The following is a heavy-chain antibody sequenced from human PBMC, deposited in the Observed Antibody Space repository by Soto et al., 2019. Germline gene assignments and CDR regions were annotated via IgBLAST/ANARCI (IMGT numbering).Heavy chain of an antibody. V-gene: IGHV4-31*03. D-gene: IGHD3-22*01. CDR1: GGSISSGGYY. Sequence: SETLSLTCTVSGGSISSGGYYWSWIRQHPGKGLEWIGYIYYSGSTYYNPSLKSRVTISVDTSKNQFSQKLSSVTAADTAVYYCARYTTAVDSSGYYSAAFDIWGQGTMVTVSS. J-gene: IGHJ3*02. CDR2: IYYSGST. CDR3: ARYTTAVDSSGYYSAAFDI.